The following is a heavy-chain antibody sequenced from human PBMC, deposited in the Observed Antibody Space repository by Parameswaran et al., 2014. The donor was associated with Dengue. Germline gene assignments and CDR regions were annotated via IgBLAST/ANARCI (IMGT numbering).Heavy chain of an antibody. J-gene: IGHJ4*02. CDR2: MNPNSGNS. V-gene: IGHV1-8*03. Sequence: WVRQAPGQGLEWMGWMNPNSGNSGYPQKFQGRVTITRDTSISTAYMELSYLTSEDTAVYFCARGRDYDLWSGYPYYFDYWGQGTLVTVSS. CDR3: ARGRDYDLWSGYPYYFDY. D-gene: IGHD3-3*01.